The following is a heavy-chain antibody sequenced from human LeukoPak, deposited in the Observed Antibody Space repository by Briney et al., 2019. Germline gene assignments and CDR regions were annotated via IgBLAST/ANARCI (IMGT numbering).Heavy chain of an antibody. CDR2: ISYDGSNK. CDR3: TRGPYSGSDGLDL. CDR1: GFTFNTYA. Sequence: GGSLRLSCAASGFTFNTYALHWVRQAPGKGLAWVAFISYDGSNKYYADSVKGRFTISRDNSKNTLYLQMNSLRTDDTAIYYCTRGPYSGSDGLDLWGQGALVTVSS. V-gene: IGHV3-30-3*01. D-gene: IGHD1-26*01. J-gene: IGHJ5*02.